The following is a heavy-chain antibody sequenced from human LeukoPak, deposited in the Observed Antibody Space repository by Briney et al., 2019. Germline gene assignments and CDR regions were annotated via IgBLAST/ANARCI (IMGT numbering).Heavy chain of an antibody. CDR2: IRSKAYGGTT. Sequence: SLRLSCTASGLTFRDYAMRWVRQAAGKGLEGVGFIRSKAYGGTTEYAASVKGRFTISRDDSKSIAYLQMNSLKTEDTAVYYSTRDRLVVAATYFDYWGQGTLVTVSS. J-gene: IGHJ4*02. V-gene: IGHV3-49*04. CDR3: TRDRLVVAATYFDY. D-gene: IGHD2-15*01. CDR1: GLTFRDYA.